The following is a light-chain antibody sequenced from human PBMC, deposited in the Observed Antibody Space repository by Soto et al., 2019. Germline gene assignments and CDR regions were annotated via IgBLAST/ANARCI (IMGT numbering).Light chain of an antibody. CDR3: QQYNSFIWT. J-gene: IGKJ1*01. Sequence: IQMTQSPSTLSASLGDRVTIICRASQSISSWLAWYQQKAGKAPKPLIYKASNLDSGVPSRFSGGGSGTEFNLTISSLQPEDFATYYCQQYNSFIWTFGQGSKV. CDR1: QSISSW. CDR2: KAS. V-gene: IGKV1-5*03.